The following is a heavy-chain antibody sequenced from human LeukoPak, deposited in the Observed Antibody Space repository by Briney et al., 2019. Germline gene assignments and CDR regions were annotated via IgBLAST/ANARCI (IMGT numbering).Heavy chain of an antibody. V-gene: IGHV5-51*01. CDR3: ARQGANCSGGSCYSSY. CDR1: GYSFTSYW. D-gene: IGHD2-15*01. J-gene: IGHJ4*02. Sequence: GESLEISCKGSGYSFTSYWIGWVRQMPGKGLEWMGIIYPGDSDTRYSPSFQGQVTISADKSISTAYLQWSSLKASDTAMYYRARQGANCSGGSCYSSYWGQGTLVTVSS. CDR2: IYPGDSDT.